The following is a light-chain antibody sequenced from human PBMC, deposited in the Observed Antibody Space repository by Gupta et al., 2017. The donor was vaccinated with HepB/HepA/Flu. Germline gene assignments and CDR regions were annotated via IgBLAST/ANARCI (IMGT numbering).Light chain of an antibody. CDR1: QTIRRY. CDR2: SAS. J-gene: IGKJ4*01. V-gene: IGKV1-39*01. Sequence: DIQMTQSPSSLSASVGDRVTLTCRASQTIRRYLNWYQQKPGKAPNLLIYSASTLQTGVPSRFSGSGAGTDFTLTISSLQPEDFATYYCQQSYTLTTFGGGTKVVLK. CDR3: QQSYTLTT.